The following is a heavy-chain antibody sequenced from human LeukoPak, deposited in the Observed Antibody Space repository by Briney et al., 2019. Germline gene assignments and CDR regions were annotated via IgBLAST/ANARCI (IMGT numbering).Heavy chain of an antibody. D-gene: IGHD2-15*01. V-gene: IGHV1-69*13. CDR3: ARLIGSGVYYYMDV. J-gene: IGHJ6*03. Sequence: AAVKLSCTGSAGSFSSYAISWVRQAPGQGLEWMGGIIPIFGTANYAQKFQGRVTITADESTSTAYMELSSLRSEDTAVYYCARLIGSGVYYYMDVWGKGTTVTVSS. CDR1: AGSFSSYA. CDR2: IIPIFGTA.